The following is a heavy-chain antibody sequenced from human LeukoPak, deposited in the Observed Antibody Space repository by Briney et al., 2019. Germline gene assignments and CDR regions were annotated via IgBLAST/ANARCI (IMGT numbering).Heavy chain of an antibody. J-gene: IGHJ4*02. CDR3: AREPGIAVAGYAFDY. CDR2: IIPIFGTA. Sequence: SVKVSCKASGGTFSSYAISWVRQAPGQGLGWMGGIIPIFGTANYAQKFQGRVTITADESTSTAYMELSSLRSEDTAVYYCAREPGIAVAGYAFDYWGQGTLATVSS. D-gene: IGHD6-19*01. CDR1: GGTFSSYA. V-gene: IGHV1-69*13.